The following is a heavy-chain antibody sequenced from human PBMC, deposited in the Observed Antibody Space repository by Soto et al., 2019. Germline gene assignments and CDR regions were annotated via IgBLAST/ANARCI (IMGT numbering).Heavy chain of an antibody. J-gene: IGHJ4*02. D-gene: IGHD3-10*01. Sequence: EVQLVQSGAEVKKPGDSLKISCTTSGYIFTSYWIGWVRQLPGKGPEWMGIIYPGDLDTRYSPSFQGQVTISADKSINTAYLQWSTLKASDTAIYYCASRPSIWGSGSYFDYWGQGTPVTVSS. CDR1: GYIFTSYW. V-gene: IGHV5-51*03. CDR3: ASRPSIWGSGSYFDY. CDR2: IYPGDLDT.